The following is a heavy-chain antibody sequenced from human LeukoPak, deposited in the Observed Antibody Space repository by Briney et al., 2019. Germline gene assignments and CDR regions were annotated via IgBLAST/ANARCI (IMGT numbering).Heavy chain of an antibody. CDR3: ARGDYGDYAADWYFDL. D-gene: IGHD4-17*01. CDR2: IIPIFGTV. Sequence: SVKVSCKASGGTFGTYGISWVRQAPGQGLEWMGGIIPIFGTVHYAQKFQGRATITADESTTTGYMELSSLRSDDTAVYYCARGDYGDYAADWYFDLWGRGTLVIVSS. CDR1: GGTFGTYG. J-gene: IGHJ2*01. V-gene: IGHV1-69*01.